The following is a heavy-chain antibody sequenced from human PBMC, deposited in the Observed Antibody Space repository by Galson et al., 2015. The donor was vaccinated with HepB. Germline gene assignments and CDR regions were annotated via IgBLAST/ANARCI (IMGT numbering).Heavy chain of an antibody. CDR1: GFTFSSYS. V-gene: IGHV3-64D*06. Sequence: LRLSCAVSGFTFSSYSMHWVRQAPGKGLEYVSAISRNGGSTYFADSVKGRFTISRDNSKNTLYLQMSSLRAEDTAVYYCVKEGYSNGWYYFDYWGQGTLVTVSS. CDR2: ISRNGGST. D-gene: IGHD6-19*01. J-gene: IGHJ4*02. CDR3: VKEGYSNGWYYFDY.